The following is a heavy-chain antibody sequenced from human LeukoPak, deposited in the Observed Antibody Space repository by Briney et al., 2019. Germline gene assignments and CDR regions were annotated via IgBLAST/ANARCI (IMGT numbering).Heavy chain of an antibody. J-gene: IGHJ4*02. Sequence: TSETLSLTCTVSGGSIGTYNWNWIRQPAGEGLQWIGRIHASGSTNYSPSLKSRVTMSIDPSKNQFSLMLRSVTAADTAVYYCAREGYRSTWYFDYWGQGTLVTVSS. CDR1: GGSIGTYN. D-gene: IGHD6-13*01. V-gene: IGHV4-4*07. CDR2: IHASGST. CDR3: AREGYRSTWYFDY.